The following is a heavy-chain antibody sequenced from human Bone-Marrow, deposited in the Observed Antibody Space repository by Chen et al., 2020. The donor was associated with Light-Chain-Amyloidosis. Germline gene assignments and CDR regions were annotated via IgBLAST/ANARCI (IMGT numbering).Heavy chain of an antibody. Sequence: QVQLVHSGAEVRKPGASVKVSCKTSGYTFTNYFINCVRQAPGQGLEWMGWINLNSGDTKYAEKFQGRVTMTRDTSTTTSYMELSGLRSDDTALYYCARDFWVAGFTTTNWFDPWGQGTLITVSS. CDR1: GYTFTNYF. D-gene: IGHD3-3*01. V-gene: IGHV1-2*02. J-gene: IGHJ5*02. CDR3: ARDFWVAGFTTTNWFDP. CDR2: INLNSGDT.